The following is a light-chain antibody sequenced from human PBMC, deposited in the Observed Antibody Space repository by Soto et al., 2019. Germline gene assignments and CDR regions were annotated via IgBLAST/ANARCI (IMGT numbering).Light chain of an antibody. Sequence: EIVLTQSPVTLSLSPGERATLSCRASQSVNSFLAWYQQKPGQAPRLLIYDTSKRATGIPARFSGSGSGTDFSLTISSLEPEDFAIYYCQQSAKWPLTFGGGTKVEIK. V-gene: IGKV3-11*01. CDR3: QQSAKWPLT. J-gene: IGKJ4*01. CDR1: QSVNSF. CDR2: DTS.